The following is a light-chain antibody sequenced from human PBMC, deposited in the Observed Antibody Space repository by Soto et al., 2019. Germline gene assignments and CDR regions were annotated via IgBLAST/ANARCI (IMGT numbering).Light chain of an antibody. Sequence: QSVLTQPASVSGSPGQSITLLCTGTSSDFGVYNSVSWYQQHPGKAPKLMIHDVSNRPSGVSSRFSVSRSGNTASLTISGLRAEDEADYSCRSFKSSSSYVFGPGTRSPS. V-gene: IGLV2-14*01. CDR1: SSDFGVYNS. CDR2: DVS. CDR3: RSFKSSSSYV. J-gene: IGLJ1*01.